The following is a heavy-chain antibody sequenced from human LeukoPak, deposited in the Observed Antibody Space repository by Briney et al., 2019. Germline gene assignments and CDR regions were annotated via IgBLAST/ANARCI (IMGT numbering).Heavy chain of an antibody. CDR2: IHYSGST. J-gene: IGHJ4*02. Sequence: PSQTLSLTCTVSGGSISSGGYYWSWIRQHPGKGLEWIGYIHYSGSTYYNPTLKSRVTISVDTSKNQFSLKLSSVTAADTAVYFCARDSSGSSYWGQGTLVTVSS. CDR3: ARDSSGSSY. V-gene: IGHV4-31*03. D-gene: IGHD3-10*01. CDR1: GGSISSGGYY.